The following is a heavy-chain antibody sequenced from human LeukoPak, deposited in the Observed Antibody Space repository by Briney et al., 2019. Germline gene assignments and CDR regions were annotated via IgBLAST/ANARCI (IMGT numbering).Heavy chain of an antibody. J-gene: IGHJ6*02. V-gene: IGHV3-66*01. CDR2: ISGGGGT. Sequence: GGSLRLSCAASGFTFSSYAMSWVRQAPGKGLEWVSIISGGGGTYYEDSVKDRFTISRDNSKSTLYLQMKSLRVEDTAVYYCASRDKGYYYGLDVWGQGTTVTVAS. D-gene: IGHD5-24*01. CDR3: ASRDKGYYYGLDV. CDR1: GFTFSSYA.